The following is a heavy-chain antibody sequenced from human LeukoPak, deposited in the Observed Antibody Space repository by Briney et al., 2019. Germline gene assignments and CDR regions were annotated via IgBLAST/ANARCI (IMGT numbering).Heavy chain of an antibody. D-gene: IGHD1-14*01. CDR2: IYYSGST. CDR3: ARGINWFDP. V-gene: IGHV4-59*01. CDR1: GGSISSYY. Sequence: PSETLSLTCTVSGGSISSYYWSWIRQPPGKGLEWIGYIYYSGSTNYNPSLKSRVTISVDTSKNQFSLKLSSVTAADTAVYYCARGINWFDPWGQGALVTVSS. J-gene: IGHJ5*02.